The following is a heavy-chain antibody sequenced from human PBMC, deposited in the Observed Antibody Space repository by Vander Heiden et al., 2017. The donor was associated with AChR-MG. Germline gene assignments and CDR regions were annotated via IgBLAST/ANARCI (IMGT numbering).Heavy chain of an antibody. CDR2: ISSSSSTI. CDR3: ARDRLSRRENWFDP. D-gene: IGHD3-16*02. Sequence: EVQLVESGGGLVQPGGSLRLSCAASGLTFSSYSMNGVRQAPGKGLEWVSYISSSSSTIYYADAVKGRFTISRDNAKNSLYLQMNSLRAEDTAVYYCARDRLSRRENWFDPWGQGTLVTVSS. J-gene: IGHJ5*02. V-gene: IGHV3-48*01. CDR1: GLTFSSYS.